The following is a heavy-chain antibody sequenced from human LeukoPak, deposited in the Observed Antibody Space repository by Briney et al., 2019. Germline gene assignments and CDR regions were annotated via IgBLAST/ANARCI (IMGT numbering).Heavy chain of an antibody. Sequence: GGSLRLSCAASGFTFSSYSMNWVRQAPGKGLEWVSSISSSSSYIYYADSVKGRFTISRDNAKNSLCLQMNSLRAEDTAVYYCARDEATDYGDYSSPGYWGQGTLVTVSS. V-gene: IGHV3-21*01. CDR2: ISSSSSYI. CDR1: GFTFSSYS. CDR3: ARDEATDYGDYSSPGY. D-gene: IGHD4-17*01. J-gene: IGHJ4*02.